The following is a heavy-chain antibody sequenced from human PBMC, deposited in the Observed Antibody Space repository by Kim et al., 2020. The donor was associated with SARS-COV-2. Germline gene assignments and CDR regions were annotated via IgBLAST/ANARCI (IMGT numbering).Heavy chain of an antibody. D-gene: IGHD3-3*01. CDR2: IYYSGST. Sequence: SETLSLTCTVSGGSISSSSYYWGWIRQPPGKGLEWIGSIYYSGSTYYNPSLKSRVTISVDTSKNQFSLKLSSVTVADTAVYYCARQKAFITIFGVVITDGMDVWGQGTTVTVSS. J-gene: IGHJ6*02. CDR1: GGSISSSSYY. V-gene: IGHV4-39*01. CDR3: ARQKAFITIFGVVITDGMDV.